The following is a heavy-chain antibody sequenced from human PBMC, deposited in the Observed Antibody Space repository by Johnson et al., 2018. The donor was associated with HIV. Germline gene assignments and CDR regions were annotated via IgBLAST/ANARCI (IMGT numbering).Heavy chain of an antibody. V-gene: IGHV3-33*01. D-gene: IGHD6-19*01. Sequence: QVQLVESGGGVVQPGRSLRLSCAASGFTFSSYGMHWVRQAPGKGLEWVTFIRYDATTKYYADSVKGRFSISRDNSQNTLYLQMNSLRAEDTTVYYCSRVSVPDAFDIWGQGTMVTVSS. CDR1: GFTFSSYG. CDR2: IRYDATTK. CDR3: SRVSVPDAFDI. J-gene: IGHJ3*02.